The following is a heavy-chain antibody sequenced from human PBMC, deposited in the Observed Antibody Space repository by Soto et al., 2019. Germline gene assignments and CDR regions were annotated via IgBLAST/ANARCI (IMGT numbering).Heavy chain of an antibody. D-gene: IGHD2-2*01. V-gene: IGHV3-23*01. CDR1: GFAFSSYA. J-gene: IGHJ4*02. Sequence: EVQLLESGGGLVQPGGSLRLSCAASGFAFSSYAMSWVRQAPGKGLEWVSAISGSGGSTYYADSVKGRFTISRDNSKNTLYLQMNSLRAEDTAVYYCAKDFDCSSTSCYFDYWGQGTLVTVSS. CDR2: ISGSGGST. CDR3: AKDFDCSSTSCYFDY.